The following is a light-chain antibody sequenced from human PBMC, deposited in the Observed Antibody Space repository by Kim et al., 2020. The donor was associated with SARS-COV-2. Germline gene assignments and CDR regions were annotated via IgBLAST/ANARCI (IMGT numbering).Light chain of an antibody. CDR3: AAWDDSLNGRGV. CDR2: SDN. CDR1: RSNIGSNT. V-gene: IGLV1-44*01. Sequence: QSVTISCSGSRSNIGSNTVSWYQQFPGAAPKLLIYSDNQRPSGVPDRFSASKSGTSASLAISGLQSDDEADYYCAAWDDSLNGRGVFGGGTQLTVL. J-gene: IGLJ3*02.